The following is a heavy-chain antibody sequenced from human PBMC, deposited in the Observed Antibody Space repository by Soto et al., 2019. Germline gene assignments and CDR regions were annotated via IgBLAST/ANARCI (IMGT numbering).Heavy chain of an antibody. V-gene: IGHV1-18*01. D-gene: IGHD1-26*01. CDR1: GYTFTSHG. CDR2: ISTYNGKT. CDR3: ARLLPEGATYREDAFDM. J-gene: IGHJ3*02. Sequence: QLQLVQSGGEVKTPGASVKVSCTTSGYTFTSHGISWVRQAPGQGLEWMGWISTYNGKTDYAQKFQGRVTMTADTRTSTVYMEVRGLRSDDTAVYYCARLLPEGATYREDAFDMWGQGTKVTVSS.